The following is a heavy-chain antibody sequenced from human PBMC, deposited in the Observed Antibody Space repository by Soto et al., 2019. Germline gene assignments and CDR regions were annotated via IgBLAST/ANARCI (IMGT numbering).Heavy chain of an antibody. CDR2: MNPNTGTT. V-gene: IGHV1-8*01. CDR1: GYTFIGYD. J-gene: IGHJ3*02. CDR3: ATASLHRDFEI. Sequence: QVQLVQSGAEVKKPGASVNVSCKASGYTFIGYDITWVRQAPGQGLEWMGWMNPNTGTTANAQMFQGGVTMTRKITISTVSMELSSLMSENTPVYYDATASLHRDFEIWGQGTGVTVSS. D-gene: IGHD4-4*01.